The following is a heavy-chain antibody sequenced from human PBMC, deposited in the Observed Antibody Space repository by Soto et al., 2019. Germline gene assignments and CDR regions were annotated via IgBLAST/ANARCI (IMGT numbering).Heavy chain of an antibody. CDR2: INDSGNI. J-gene: IGHJ6*03. V-gene: IGHV4-34*01. D-gene: IGHD3-10*01. CDR3: ARGLILWFGEGSRRGGYYYYMDV. CDR1: GGSFSGYQ. Sequence: QVQLQQWGAGLLKPSETLSLTCAVYGGSFSGYQWSWIRQTPGKGLEWIGEINDSGNINYNPSLKSRVTMLVDTPKKQSSLRLSSVTAADTAVYYCARGLILWFGEGSRRGGYYYYMDVWGKGTTVTVSS.